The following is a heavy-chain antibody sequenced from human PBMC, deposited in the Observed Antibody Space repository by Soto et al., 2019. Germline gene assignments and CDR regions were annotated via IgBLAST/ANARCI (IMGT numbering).Heavy chain of an antibody. J-gene: IGHJ4*02. CDR1: GFTFSSYG. D-gene: IGHD3-22*01. CDR2: ISYDGSNK. V-gene: IGHV3-30*18. CDR3: AKARHYYDSSGSFDY. Sequence: GSLRLSCAASGFTFSSYGMHWVRQAPGKGLEWVAVISYDGSNKYYADSVKGRFTISRDNSKNTLYLQMNSLRAEDTAVYYCAKARHYYDSSGSFDYWGQGTLVTVSS.